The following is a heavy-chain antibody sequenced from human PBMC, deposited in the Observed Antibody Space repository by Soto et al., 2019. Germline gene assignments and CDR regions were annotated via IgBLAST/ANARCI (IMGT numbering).Heavy chain of an antibody. CDR3: ARALYGSAXQLDY. V-gene: IGHV3-72*01. J-gene: IGHJ4*02. Sequence: EVQLVESGGGLVQPGGSLRLSCAASGFTFSDHYMDWVRQAPGKGLEWVGRTRNKANSYTTEYAASVKGRFTLSRDDSQNSLYLQMNSLKTEDXAVYYCARALYGSAXQLDYWGQGTLVTVSS. CDR1: GFTFSDHY. D-gene: IGHD6-19*01. CDR2: TRNKANSYTT.